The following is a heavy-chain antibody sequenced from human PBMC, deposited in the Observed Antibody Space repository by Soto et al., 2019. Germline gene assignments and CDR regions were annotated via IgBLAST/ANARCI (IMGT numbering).Heavy chain of an antibody. CDR2: IYHSGST. CDR3: ARDLGVRGFIIGPDHYSGMDV. CDR1: GGSISSYY. Sequence: PSETLSLTCTVSGGSISSYYWSWIRQPPGKGLEWIGYIYHSGSTNYNPSLKSRVTISVDTSKNQFSRKLSSVTAADTAVYYCARDLGVRGFIIGPDHYSGMDVWGQGTTVTVSS. V-gene: IGHV4-59*01. D-gene: IGHD3-10*01. J-gene: IGHJ6*02.